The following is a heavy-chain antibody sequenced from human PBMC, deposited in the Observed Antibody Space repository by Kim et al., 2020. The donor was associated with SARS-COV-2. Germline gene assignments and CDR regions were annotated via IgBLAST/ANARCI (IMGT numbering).Heavy chain of an antibody. CDR1: GFTFSSYG. V-gene: IGHV3-33*01. CDR2: IWYDGSNK. J-gene: IGHJ3*02. D-gene: IGHD3-22*01. CDR3: AIPTYYYDSSGYYLDAFDI. Sequence: GGSLRLSCAASGFTFSSYGMHWVRQAPGKGLEWVAVIWYDGSNKYYADPVKGRFTITRDNSKTTLYLKMNSLRAEDTAVYYCAIPTYYYDSSGYYLDAFDIWGPGTMVTVSS.